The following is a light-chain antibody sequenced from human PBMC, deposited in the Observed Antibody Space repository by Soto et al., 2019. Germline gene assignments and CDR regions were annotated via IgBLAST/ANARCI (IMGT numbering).Light chain of an antibody. V-gene: IGKV4-1*01. J-gene: IGKJ2*01. CDR2: WAS. Sequence: DIVMTQSPDSLAVSLGERATINCKSSQSVLYTSNNKNYLAWYQQKPGQPPKLLIYWASTRESGVPDRFSGSGSGTDFTLTISSLQAEYVAVYYSQQCYNTPYTFGQGTKLEIK. CDR1: QSVLYTSNNKNY. CDR3: QQCYNTPYT.